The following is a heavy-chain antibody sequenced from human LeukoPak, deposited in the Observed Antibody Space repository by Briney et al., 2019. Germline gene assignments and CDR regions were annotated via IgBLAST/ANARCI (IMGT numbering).Heavy chain of an antibody. J-gene: IGHJ4*02. CDR2: IKTDGSET. D-gene: IGHD6-19*01. CDR3: VKNDGWFHLAQ. V-gene: IGHV3-7*03. CDR1: GFYFRDYW. Sequence: GGSLRLSCAASGFYFRDYWMDWVRQAPGKGLEWVGHIKTDGSETYYLDSLKGRISISRDNTNNALYLQMNSLRVEDTAIYYCVKNDGWFHLAQWGQGTLVTVSS.